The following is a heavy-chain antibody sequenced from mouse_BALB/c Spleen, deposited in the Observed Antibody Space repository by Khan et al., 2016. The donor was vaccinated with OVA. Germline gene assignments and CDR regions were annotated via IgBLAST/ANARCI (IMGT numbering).Heavy chain of an antibody. CDR3: VNHGSSSAWFTY. CDR2: INPSTDYT. Sequence: QVQLQQSGAELAKPGASVKMSCKASDYTFTNYWMHWVKQRPGQGLEWIGYINPSTDYTEYNQKFKDKATLTADKSSSTAYMQRSSLTSEDSAVNYCVNHGSSSAWFTYWGQGTLVTVSA. D-gene: IGHD1-1*01. V-gene: IGHV1-7*01. J-gene: IGHJ3*01. CDR1: DYTFTNYW.